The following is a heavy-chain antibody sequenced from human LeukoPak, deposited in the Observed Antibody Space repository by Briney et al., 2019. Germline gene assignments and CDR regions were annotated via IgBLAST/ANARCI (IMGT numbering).Heavy chain of an antibody. V-gene: IGHV1-24*01. D-gene: IGHD3-10*01. Sequence: ASVKVSCKVSGYTLTELSMHWVRQAPGKGLEWMGGFDPEDGETIYAQKFQGRVTMTEDTSTDTAYMELSRLRSDDTAVYYCARGVIDLLWFGESPSPIDYWGQGTLVTVSS. CDR1: GYTLTELS. CDR3: ARGVIDLLWFGESPSPIDY. J-gene: IGHJ4*02. CDR2: FDPEDGET.